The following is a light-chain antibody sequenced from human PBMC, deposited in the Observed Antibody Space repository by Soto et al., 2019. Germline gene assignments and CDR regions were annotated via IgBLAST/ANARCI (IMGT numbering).Light chain of an antibody. V-gene: IGKV3-20*01. Sequence: EIVLTQSPGTLSLSPGERATLSCRASQSVSSSYLAWYQQKPGQAPRLLIYGASSRATGIPDRFSGSGSGTEFTLTISRMEPEHFAVYYCKHYGSTEDTFGQGTKLEIK. J-gene: IGKJ2*01. CDR1: QSVSSSY. CDR2: GAS. CDR3: KHYGSTEDT.